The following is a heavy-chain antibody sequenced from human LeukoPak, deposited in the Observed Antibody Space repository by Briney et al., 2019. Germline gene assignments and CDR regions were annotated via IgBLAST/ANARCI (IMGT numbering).Heavy chain of an antibody. CDR3: ATSRTFDY. CDR2: TWYDGSNK. D-gene: IGHD1-7*01. V-gene: IGHV3-33*03. CDR1: GFTFSSYG. J-gene: IGHJ4*02. Sequence: GGSLRLSCAASGFTFSSYGVHWVRQAPGKGLEWVAVTWYDGSNKYYADSVKGRFTISRDNAENSLYLQMNSLRAEDTAVYYCATSRTFDYWGQGTLVTVSS.